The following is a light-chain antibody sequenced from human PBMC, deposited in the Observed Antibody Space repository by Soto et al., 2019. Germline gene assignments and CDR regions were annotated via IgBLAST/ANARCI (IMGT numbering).Light chain of an antibody. CDR2: EVS. CDR3: NSYTSSSTHYV. CDR1: SSDVGGFNY. Sequence: QSALTQPASVSGSPGQSITISCTGTSSDVGGFNYVSWYQQHPGKAPKLIIFEVSNRPSGVSNRFSGSKSGNTASLTISGIQAEDEADYYCNSYTSSSTHYVFGTGTKVTVL. J-gene: IGLJ1*01. V-gene: IGLV2-14*01.